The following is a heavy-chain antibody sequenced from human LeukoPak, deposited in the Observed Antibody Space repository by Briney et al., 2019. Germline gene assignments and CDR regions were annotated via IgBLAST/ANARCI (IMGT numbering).Heavy chain of an antibody. CDR1: GYTFTSYG. Sequence: ASVKVSCKASGYTFTSYGISWVRQAPGQGLEWMGWISAYNGNTNYAHKLQGRVTMTTDTSTSTAYMELRSLRSDDTAVYYCARASYCSSTSCYFTKYNWFDPWGQGTLVTVSS. J-gene: IGHJ5*02. V-gene: IGHV1-18*01. D-gene: IGHD2-2*01. CDR3: ARASYCSSTSCYFTKYNWFDP. CDR2: ISAYNGNT.